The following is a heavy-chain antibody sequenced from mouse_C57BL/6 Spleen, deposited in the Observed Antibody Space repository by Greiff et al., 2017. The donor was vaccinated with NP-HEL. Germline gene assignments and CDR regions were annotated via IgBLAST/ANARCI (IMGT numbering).Heavy chain of an antibody. CDR3: ARSSSGAFAY. CDR1: GFTFTSYA. V-gene: IGHV5-4*01. J-gene: IGHJ3*01. CDR2: ISDGGSYT. D-gene: IGHD4-1*01. Sequence: EVQLVESGAGLAKPGASLKLSCAASGFTFTSYAMSWVRQSPEQRLEWVATISDGGSYTYYPDNFKGRVTLARDNAKNNLYLQMSHLKSEDTAMYYCARSSSGAFAYWGQGTMVTVSA.